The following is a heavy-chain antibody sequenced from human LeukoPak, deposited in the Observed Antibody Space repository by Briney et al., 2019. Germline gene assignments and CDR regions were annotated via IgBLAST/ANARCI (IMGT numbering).Heavy chain of an antibody. Sequence: PGGSLRLSCAASGFTFSSYWMHWVRHAPGKGLVWVSRINSDGNSTIYADSVKGRFTISRDNAKNTLYLQMNSLRAEDTAVYYCASDFWSGYYTPMGVNYWGQGTLVTVSS. CDR3: ASDFWSGYYTPMGVNY. V-gene: IGHV3-74*01. CDR1: GFTFSSYW. D-gene: IGHD3-3*01. CDR2: INSDGNST. J-gene: IGHJ4*02.